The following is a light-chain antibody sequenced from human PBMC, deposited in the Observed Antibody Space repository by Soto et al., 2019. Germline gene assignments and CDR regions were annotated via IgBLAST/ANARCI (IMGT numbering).Light chain of an antibody. CDR1: SSDIGGYNS. J-gene: IGLJ1*01. Sequence: QSALTQPPSASGSPGQSVTISCTGTSSDIGGYNSVSWYQQHPGKAPRLMIYEVNKRPSGVPDRFSGSKSGNTASLTVSGLQAADEADYFCRSYAGSNTYVFGSGTKVTVL. CDR2: EVN. V-gene: IGLV2-8*01. CDR3: RSYAGSNTYV.